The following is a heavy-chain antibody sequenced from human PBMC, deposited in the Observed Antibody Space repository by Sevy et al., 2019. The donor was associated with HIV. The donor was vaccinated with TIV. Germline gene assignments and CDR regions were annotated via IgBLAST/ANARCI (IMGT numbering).Heavy chain of an antibody. Sequence: SETLSLTCTVSGGSFSSYYWSWIRQPPGKGLEWIGYIYYNGSTNSNPSLKSRVTISAHTSKNQFSLKLNSVTAADTAVYYCASGKVLFDYWGQGTLVTVSS. CDR2: IYYNGST. CDR3: ASGKVLFDY. V-gene: IGHV4-59*01. D-gene: IGHD3-10*01. J-gene: IGHJ4*02. CDR1: GGSFSSYY.